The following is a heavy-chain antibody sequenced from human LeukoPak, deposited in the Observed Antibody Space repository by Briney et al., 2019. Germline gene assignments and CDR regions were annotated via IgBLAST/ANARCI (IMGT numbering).Heavy chain of an antibody. CDR2: MNPNSGNT. V-gene: IGHV1-8*01. CDR1: GYTFTSYD. J-gene: IGHJ4*02. CDR3: ARGRRGYDGLDY. Sequence: ASVKVSCKASGYTFTSYDINWVRQATGQGLEWMGWMNPNSGNTGYAQKFQGRVTMTRNTSISTAYMELSSLRSEDTAVYYCARGRRGYDGLDYWGQGTLVTVSS. D-gene: IGHD5-12*01.